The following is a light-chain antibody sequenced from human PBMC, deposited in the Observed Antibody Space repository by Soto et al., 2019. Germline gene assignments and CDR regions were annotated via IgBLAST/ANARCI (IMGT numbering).Light chain of an antibody. Sequence: QSVLTQPASVSGSPAQSITISCTGTSSDVGGYNYVSWYQHHPGKAPKLIIYEVSYRPSGVSNRFSGSKSGNTASLTISGLQADDEADYYCSSHAGSIHFYVFGTGTKVTVL. V-gene: IGLV2-14*01. J-gene: IGLJ1*01. CDR2: EVS. CDR3: SSHAGSIHFYV. CDR1: SSDVGGYNY.